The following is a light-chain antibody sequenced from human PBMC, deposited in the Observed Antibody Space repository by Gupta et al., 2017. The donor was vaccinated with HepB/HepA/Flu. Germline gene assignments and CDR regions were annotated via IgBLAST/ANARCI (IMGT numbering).Light chain of an antibody. CDR1: SLGSSY. V-gene: IGLV3-19*01. CDR3: HSRDTIDNLSA. CDR2: GEN. Sequence: SELTKDPAVSVALGQTVRITCQGDSLGSSYANWYQQKPGQAPLFVLYGENSRPSGIPDRFSGSRSGNTASLTITGAQPEDEADYYCHSRDTIDNLSAFGGGTKLTVL. J-gene: IGLJ2*01.